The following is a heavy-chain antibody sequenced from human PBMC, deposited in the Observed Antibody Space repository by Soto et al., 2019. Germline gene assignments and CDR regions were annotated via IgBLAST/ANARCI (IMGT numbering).Heavy chain of an antibody. CDR2: INSDGSST. V-gene: IGHV3-74*01. Sequence: GGSLRLSCAASGFTFSSYWMHWVRQAPGKGLVWVSRINSDGSSTSYADSVKGRFTISRDNAKNTLYLQMNSLRAEDTAVYYCARVLNYDILTGYSDNWFDPWGQGTLVTVSS. CDR3: ARVLNYDILTGYSDNWFDP. CDR1: GFTFSSYW. D-gene: IGHD3-9*01. J-gene: IGHJ5*02.